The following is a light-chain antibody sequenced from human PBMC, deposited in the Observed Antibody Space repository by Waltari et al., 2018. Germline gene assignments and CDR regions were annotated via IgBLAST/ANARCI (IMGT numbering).Light chain of an antibody. CDR3: AAWDDSLNGPV. V-gene: IGLV1-44*01. CDR2: DNN. CDR1: SSHIGSNT. Sequence: QSVLTQPPSASGPPGQRVTISCSGSSSHIGSNTVNWYQQLPGTAPKLLIYDNNQRPSGVPDRFSGSKSGTSASLAISGLQSEDEADYSCAAWDDSLNGPVFGGGTKLTVL. J-gene: IGLJ3*02.